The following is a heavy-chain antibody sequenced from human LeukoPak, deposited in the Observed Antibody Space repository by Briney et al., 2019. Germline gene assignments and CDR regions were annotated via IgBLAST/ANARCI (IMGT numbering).Heavy chain of an antibody. CDR2: IYYSGST. CDR3: ARQGRDGDHFDY. J-gene: IGHJ4*02. Sequence: PSETLSLTCTVSGGSISSSSYYWGWIRQPPGKGLEWIGSIYYSGSTYYNPSLKSRVTISVDTSKNQFSLKLSSVTAADTAVYYCARQGRDGDHFDYWGQGTLVTVSS. CDR1: GGSISSSSYY. D-gene: IGHD4-17*01. V-gene: IGHV4-39*01.